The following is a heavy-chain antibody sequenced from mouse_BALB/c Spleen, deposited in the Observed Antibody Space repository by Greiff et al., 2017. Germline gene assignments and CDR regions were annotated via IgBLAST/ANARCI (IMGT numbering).Heavy chain of an antibody. CDR3: ARDYYGSSYFDY. CDR2: ISYEGSN. D-gene: IGHD1-1*01. V-gene: IGHV3-6*02. Sequence: ESGPGLVKPSQSLFLTCPLTGYSIPSGYYWDWIRQFPGNTLEWMGYISYEGSNNYNPSLKNRISITRDTSKNQFFLKLNSVTTEDTATYYCARDYYGSSYFDYWGQGTTLTVAS. CDR1: GYSIPSGYY. J-gene: IGHJ2*01.